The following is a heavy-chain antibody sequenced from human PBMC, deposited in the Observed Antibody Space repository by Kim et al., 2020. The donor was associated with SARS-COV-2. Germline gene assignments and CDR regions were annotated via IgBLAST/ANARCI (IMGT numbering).Heavy chain of an antibody. CDR3: ARDGRWAGIAVAGTEPALERVDAFDI. CDR2: IIPIFGTA. J-gene: IGHJ3*02. D-gene: IGHD6-19*01. CDR1: GGTFSSYA. V-gene: IGHV1-69*13. Sequence: SVKVSCKASGGTFSSYAISWVRQAPGQGLEWMGGIIPIFGTANYAQKFQGRVTITADESTSTAYMELSSLRSEDTAVYYCARDGRWAGIAVAGTEPALERVDAFDIWGQGTMVTVSS.